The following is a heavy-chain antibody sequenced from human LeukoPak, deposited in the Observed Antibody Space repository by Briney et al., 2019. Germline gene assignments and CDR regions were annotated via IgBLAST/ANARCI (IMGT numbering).Heavy chain of an antibody. CDR3: ARGVPNGYNWNSVELVDY. D-gene: IGHD1-7*01. CDR1: GYSISSGYY. V-gene: IGHV4-38-2*02. J-gene: IGHJ4*02. Sequence: SETLSLTCTVSGYSISSGYYWGWIRQPPGKGLEWIGSIYYSGSTYYNPSLKSRVTISVDTSKNQFSLKLSSVTAADTAVYYCARGVPNGYNWNSVELVDYWGQGTLVTVSS. CDR2: IYYSGST.